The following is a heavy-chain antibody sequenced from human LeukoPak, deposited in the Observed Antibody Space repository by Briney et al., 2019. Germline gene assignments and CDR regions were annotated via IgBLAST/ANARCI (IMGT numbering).Heavy chain of an antibody. D-gene: IGHD7-27*01. CDR1: GYTFSDYG. J-gene: IGHJ4*02. CDR2: IWYDGSNK. Sequence: GGSLRLSCAASGYTFSDYGMHWVRQAPGKGLEWVAVIWYDGSNKYYADSVKGRFTISRDNSKNTLYLQMNSLRAEDTAVYYCARGTGEPDYWGQGTLVTVSS. CDR3: ARGTGEPDY. V-gene: IGHV3-33*01.